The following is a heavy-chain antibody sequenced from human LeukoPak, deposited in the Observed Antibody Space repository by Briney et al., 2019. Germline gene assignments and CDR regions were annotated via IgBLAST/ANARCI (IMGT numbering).Heavy chain of an antibody. V-gene: IGHV3-23*01. J-gene: IGHJ4*02. CDR1: GFTFSSYA. CDR3: AKDRRSIAARPGFDY. Sequence: GGSLRLSCAASGFTFSSYAMSWVRQATGKGLEWVSAISGSGGSTYYADSVKGRFTISRDNSKNTLYLQMNSLRAEDTAVYYCAKDRRSIAARPGFDYWGQGTLVTVSS. CDR2: ISGSGGST. D-gene: IGHD6-6*01.